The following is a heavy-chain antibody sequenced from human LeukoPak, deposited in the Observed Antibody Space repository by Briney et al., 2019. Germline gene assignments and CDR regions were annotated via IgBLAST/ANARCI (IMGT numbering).Heavy chain of an antibody. CDR2: IVVGSGNT. CDR3: AASYYDFWSGYPDAFDI. Sequence: GTSVKVSCKASGFTFTSSAMQWVRQARGQRLEWIGWIVVGSGNTNYAQKFQERVTITRDMSTSTAYMELSSLRSEVTAVYYCAASYYDFWSGYPDAFDIWGQGTMVTVSS. D-gene: IGHD3-3*01. V-gene: IGHV1-58*02. J-gene: IGHJ3*02. CDR1: GFTFTSSA.